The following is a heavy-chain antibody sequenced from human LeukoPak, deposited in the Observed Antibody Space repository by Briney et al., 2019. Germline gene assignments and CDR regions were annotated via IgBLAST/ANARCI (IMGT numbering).Heavy chain of an antibody. V-gene: IGHV3-33*01. J-gene: IGHJ4*02. CDR3: ARDRGDGYNRFDY. CDR2: IWYDGSNK. CDR1: GFTFSSYG. Sequence: PGRSLRLSCAASGFTFSSYGMHWVRQAPGKGLEWVAVIWYDGSNKYYADSVKGRFTISRDNSKNTLYLQINSLRAEDTAVYYCARDRGDGYNRFDYWGQGTLVTVSS. D-gene: IGHD5-24*01.